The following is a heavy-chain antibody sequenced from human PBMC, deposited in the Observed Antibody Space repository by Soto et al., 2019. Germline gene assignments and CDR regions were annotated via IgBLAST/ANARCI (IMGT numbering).Heavy chain of an antibody. CDR2: IYSGGST. V-gene: IGHV3-53*01. CDR1: GFTVSSNY. CDR3: ARGGYDSSGYYSA. J-gene: IGHJ5*02. D-gene: IGHD3-22*01. Sequence: GGSLRLSCAASGFTVSSNYMSWVRQAPGKGLEWVSVIYSGGSTYYADSVKGRFTISRDNSKNTLYLQMNSLRAEDTAVYYCARGGYDSSGYYSAWGQGTLVTVSS.